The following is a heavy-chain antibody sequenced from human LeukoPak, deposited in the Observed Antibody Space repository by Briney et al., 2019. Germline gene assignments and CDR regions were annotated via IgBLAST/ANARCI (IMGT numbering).Heavy chain of an antibody. J-gene: IGHJ4*02. D-gene: IGHD3-22*01. CDR2: INPSGGST. Sequence: ASVKVSCKASGYTFTSYYMHWVRQAPGQGLEWMGIINPSGGSTSYAQKFQGRVTIIRDTSASTAYMELSSLRSEDTAVYYCARDFGAEYYYDSGVYYPGDYWGQGTLVTVSS. V-gene: IGHV1-46*01. CDR3: ARDFGAEYYYDSGVYYPGDY. CDR1: GYTFTSYY.